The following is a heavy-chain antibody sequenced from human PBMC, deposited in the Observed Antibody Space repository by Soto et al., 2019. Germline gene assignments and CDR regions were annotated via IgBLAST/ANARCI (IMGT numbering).Heavy chain of an antibody. D-gene: IGHD6-6*01. CDR2: ISGSGGST. CDR1: GFTFSSYA. CDR3: ANIGSIAARPVDY. J-gene: IGHJ4*02. V-gene: IGHV3-23*01. Sequence: EVQLLESGGGLVQPGGSLRLSCAASGFTFSSYAMSWVRQAPGKGLEWVSAISGSGGSTYYADSVKGRFTISRDNSKNALYLQVNSRRAEDTAVYYCANIGSIAARPVDYWGQGTLVTVSS.